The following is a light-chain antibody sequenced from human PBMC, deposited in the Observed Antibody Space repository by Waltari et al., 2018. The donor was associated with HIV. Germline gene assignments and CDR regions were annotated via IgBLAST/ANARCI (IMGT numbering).Light chain of an antibody. V-gene: IGLV1-47*01. CDR1: SSNVGRNA. CDR3: STWDDSLKDVL. J-gene: IGLJ2*01. CDR2: RDK. Sequence: QSALTQPPSASGTPGQRVTISCSGSSSNVGRNAVYWYQKFPGSAPQLVIYRDKQRPPGVSDRFSGSKSGAAASLAISGLRSEDEADFYCSTWDDSLKDVLFGGGTKLTGL.